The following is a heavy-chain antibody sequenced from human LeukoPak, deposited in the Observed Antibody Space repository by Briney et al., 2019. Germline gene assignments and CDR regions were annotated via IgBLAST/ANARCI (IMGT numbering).Heavy chain of an antibody. Sequence: ASVKVSCKASGYTFTSYDINWARQATGQGLEWMGWMNPNSGNTGYAQKFQGRVTITGNTSISTAYMELSSLRSEDTAVYYCARGFDDSSSWYHNWLDPWGQGTLVTVSS. V-gene: IGHV1-8*03. D-gene: IGHD6-13*01. CDR3: ARGFDDSSSWYHNWLDP. CDR2: MNPNSGNT. CDR1: GYTFTSYD. J-gene: IGHJ5*02.